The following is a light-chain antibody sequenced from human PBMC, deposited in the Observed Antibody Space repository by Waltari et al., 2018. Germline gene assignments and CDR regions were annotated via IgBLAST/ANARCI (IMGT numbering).Light chain of an antibody. J-gene: IGLJ2*01. CDR1: SGHTSYA. V-gene: IGLV4-69*01. Sequence: QLLVTQSPSASASLGASVKLTSTLSSGHTSYAIAWHQHQSEKGPRFLMSVNSDGEHTQGDGIPDRFSGSSAGAERYLTIYSLQSEDEADYYCQTWDTNIVVFGGGTKVTVL. CDR3: QTWDTNIVV. CDR2: VNSDGEH.